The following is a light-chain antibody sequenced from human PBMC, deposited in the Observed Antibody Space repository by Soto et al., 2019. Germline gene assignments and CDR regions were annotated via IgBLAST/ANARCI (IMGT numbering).Light chain of an antibody. Sequence: MTQSPSTLSVSPWERATLSCRASESVSRNLAWYQQKPGQAPRLLIYDASTRATGIPDRFSGGGSGTEFTLTISSLQSEDFVVYYCQQYNSWPPITFGQGTRLEIK. J-gene: IGKJ5*01. V-gene: IGKV3-15*01. CDR2: DAS. CDR3: QQYNSWPPIT. CDR1: ESVSRN.